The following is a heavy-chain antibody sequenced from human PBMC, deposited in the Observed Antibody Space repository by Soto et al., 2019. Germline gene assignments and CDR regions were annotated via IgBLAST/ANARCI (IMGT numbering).Heavy chain of an antibody. V-gene: IGHV3-23*01. CDR2: INTSGGGT. D-gene: IGHD3-3*01. CDR1: GFALSSYA. CDR3: AREWQQLTRFIVPYFYYGMDV. Sequence: EVQLLQSGGGLVQPGGALTLSCAASGFALSSYAVGWVRQAPGKGLEWVSSINTSGGGTFYADSVRGRFTISRDNSKNALFLQMHVLRAEDTAVYYCAREWQQLTRFIVPYFYYGMDVWGQGATVTVSS. J-gene: IGHJ6*02.